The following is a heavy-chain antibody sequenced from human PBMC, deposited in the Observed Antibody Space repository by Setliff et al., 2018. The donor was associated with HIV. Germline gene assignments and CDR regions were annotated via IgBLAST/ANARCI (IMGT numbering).Heavy chain of an antibody. D-gene: IGHD5-12*01. J-gene: IGHJ6*03. Sequence: SETLSLTCAVYGGSFSEYYWSWIRQSPGKCLEWIGEINHSGSNNYNPPLKSRATISVDTSKNQFSLRLNSGTAADTAVYYCARGATLLPGYSDRWEYFYMDVWGKGTTVTVSS. V-gene: IGHV4-34*01. CDR3: ARGATLLPGYSDRWEYFYMDV. CDR1: GGSFSEYY. CDR2: INHSGSN.